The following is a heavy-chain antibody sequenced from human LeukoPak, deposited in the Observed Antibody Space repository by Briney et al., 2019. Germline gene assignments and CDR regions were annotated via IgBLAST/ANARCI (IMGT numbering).Heavy chain of an antibody. V-gene: IGHV1-69*01. CDR2: IIPIFGTA. J-gene: IGHJ6*03. CDR3: ARDLKKNRLYQLPATYYYYMDV. Sequence: SVKVSCKASGGTFSSYAISWVRQAPGQGLEWMGGIIPIFGTANYAQKFQGRVTITADESTSTAYMELSSLRSEDTAVYYCARDLKKNRLYQLPATYYYYMDVWGKGTTVTVSS. D-gene: IGHD2-2*01. CDR1: GGTFSSYA.